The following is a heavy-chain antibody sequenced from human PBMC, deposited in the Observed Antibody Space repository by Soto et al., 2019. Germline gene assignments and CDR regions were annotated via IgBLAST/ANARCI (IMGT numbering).Heavy chain of an antibody. Sequence: EVQLLESGGGLVQPGGSLRLSCAASGFTFSSYAMSWVRQAPGKGLEWVSAISGSGGSTYYADSVKGRFTISRDNSKNSLYLQMNSLRAEDTALYYCAASPDIVVVPAAGNPHDYYYGMDVWGQGTTVTVSS. D-gene: IGHD2-2*01. J-gene: IGHJ6*02. CDR3: AASPDIVVVPAAGNPHDYYYGMDV. V-gene: IGHV3-23*01. CDR1: GFTFSSYA. CDR2: ISGSGGST.